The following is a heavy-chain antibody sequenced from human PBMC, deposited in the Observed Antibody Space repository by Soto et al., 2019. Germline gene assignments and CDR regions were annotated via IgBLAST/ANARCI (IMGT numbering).Heavy chain of an antibody. V-gene: IGHV1-69*02. CDR2: IIPILGIA. D-gene: IGHD2-2*01. Sequence: QVQLVQSGAEVKKPRSSVKVSCTASGGTFSSYTISWVRQAPGQGLEWLGRIIPILGIANYPQKFQGRVEITAEKFKPTDDMELSSLTSEATAVYYCESRGRPEAYCSSTICYHFWGQGTLVTGS. J-gene: IGHJ4*02. CDR1: GGTFSSYT. CDR3: ESRGRPEAYCSSTICYHF.